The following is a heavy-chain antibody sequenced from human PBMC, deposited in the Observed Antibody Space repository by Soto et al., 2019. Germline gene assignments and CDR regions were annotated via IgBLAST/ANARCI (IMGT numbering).Heavy chain of an antibody. J-gene: IGHJ4*02. Sequence: QVQLVQSGAEVKKPGASVKVSCKASGYTFTNYDINWVRQATGQGLEWMGWINPKSGNRGYAQKFQGRVTMTRNNDISTGYMALSGLSPGDTAVYFCAKAWAGDISGSYLYYFDYWGQGTLVTVSS. V-gene: IGHV1-8*01. CDR2: INPKSGNR. CDR3: AKAWAGDISGSYLYYFDY. D-gene: IGHD3-22*01. CDR1: GYTFTNYD.